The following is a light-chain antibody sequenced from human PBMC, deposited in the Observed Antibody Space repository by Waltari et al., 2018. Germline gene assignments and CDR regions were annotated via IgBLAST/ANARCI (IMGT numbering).Light chain of an antibody. V-gene: IGKV1-39*01. J-gene: IGKJ2*01. Sequence: DIKMTKSPSSLSASVGDTVTITCRASQSVSRYLNWSQQRPGEAPNLLIYTASNLQGGVPSRFSGSGSGTDFTLTIDSLQPEDFATYYCQQSDGIPFTYGQGTKLEVK. CDR2: TAS. CDR1: QSVSRY. CDR3: QQSDGIPFT.